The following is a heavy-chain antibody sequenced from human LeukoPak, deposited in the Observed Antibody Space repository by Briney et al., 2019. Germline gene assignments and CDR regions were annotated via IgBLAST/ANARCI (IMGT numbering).Heavy chain of an antibody. J-gene: IGHJ4*02. CDR2: IRSSGSTI. V-gene: IGHV3-11*01. CDR3: ASYSYYYGSGSYRPTPGDY. CDR1: GFTFSDYY. Sequence: PGGSLRLSCAASGFTFSDYYMSWIRQAPGKGLEWVSYIRSSGSTIYYADSVKGRFTISRDNAKNSLYLQMNSLRAEDTAVYYCASYSYYYGSGSYRPTPGDYWGQGTLVTVSS. D-gene: IGHD3-10*01.